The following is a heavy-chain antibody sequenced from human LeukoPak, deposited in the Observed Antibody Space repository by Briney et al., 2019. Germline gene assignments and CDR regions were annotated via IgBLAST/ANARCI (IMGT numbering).Heavy chain of an antibody. CDR3: AKHPGEGYFDSSGYYHYYFDY. V-gene: IGHV3-23*01. D-gene: IGHD3-22*01. CDR2: IRGRGGST. J-gene: IGHJ4*02. Sequence: GGSLRLSCAASGLTFTNHAMSWVRQAPGKGLEWVSAIRGRGGSTYYADSVKGRFTISRDNSKNTLYLQMNSLRAEDTAVYYCAKHPGEGYFDSSGYYHYYFDYWGQGTLVTVSS. CDR1: GLTFTNHA.